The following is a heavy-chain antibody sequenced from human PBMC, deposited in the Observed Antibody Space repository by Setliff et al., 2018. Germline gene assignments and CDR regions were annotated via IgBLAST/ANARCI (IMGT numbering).Heavy chain of an antibody. J-gene: IGHJ4*02. Sequence: LSLTCSVAGGSMSNYFWSWVRRPPGKGLEWIGFISSGGSTIYSPSLKSRVTISVDTSKNQFSLRLTSVTAADTAIYYCARARSLDFDYWGQGMLVTVSS. CDR3: ARARSLDFDY. V-gene: IGHV4-4*08. CDR2: ISSGGST. CDR1: GGSMSNYF.